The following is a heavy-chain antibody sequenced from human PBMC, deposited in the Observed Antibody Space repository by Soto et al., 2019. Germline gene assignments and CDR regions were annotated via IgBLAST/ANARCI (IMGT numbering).Heavy chain of an antibody. J-gene: IGHJ5*01. CDR1: GASITTFY. CDR2: IYTRGST. Sequence: SETLSLTCPVSGASITTFYWSWIRQSASKGLEWIGRIYTRGSTDYNPSLKSRVIMSIDTSKNQVSLNLSSVTAADTAIYYCARGGASYVDSW. V-gene: IGHV4-4*07. D-gene: IGHD3-16*01. CDR3: ARGGASYVDS.